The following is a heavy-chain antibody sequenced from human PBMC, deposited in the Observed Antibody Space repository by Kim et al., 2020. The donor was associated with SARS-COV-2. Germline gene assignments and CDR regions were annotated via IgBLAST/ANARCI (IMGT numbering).Heavy chain of an antibody. CDR1: GGSISSSSYY. Sequence: SETLSLTCTVSGGSISSSSYYWGWIRQPPGKGLEWIGSIYYSGSTYYNPSLKSRVTISVDTSKNQFSLKLSSVTAADTAVYYCARHNRGNMIVVDIPKNYFDYWGQGTLVTVSS. CDR2: IYYSGST. J-gene: IGHJ4*02. CDR3: ARHNRGNMIVVDIPKNYFDY. D-gene: IGHD3-22*01. V-gene: IGHV4-39*01.